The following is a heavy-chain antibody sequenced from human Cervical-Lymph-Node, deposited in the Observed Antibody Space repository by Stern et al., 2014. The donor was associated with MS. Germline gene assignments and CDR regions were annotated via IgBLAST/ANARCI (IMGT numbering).Heavy chain of an antibody. V-gene: IGHV5-51*03. CDR1: GFSFTGYW. D-gene: IGHD6-19*01. Sequence: EMQLVESGAEVKKPGESLKISCKGSGFSFTGYWIGWVRQLPGKGLEWMGMIYPGDSDTRYSPSFQGQVTMSVDKSISTAYLQWISLKASDTAMYYCARWEVAADYWGQGTPVTVSS. CDR3: ARWEVAADY. J-gene: IGHJ4*02. CDR2: IYPGDSDT.